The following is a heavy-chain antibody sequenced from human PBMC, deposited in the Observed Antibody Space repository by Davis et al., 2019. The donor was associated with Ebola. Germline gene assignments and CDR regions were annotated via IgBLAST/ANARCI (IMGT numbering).Heavy chain of an antibody. CDR2: INPSGGSP. J-gene: IGHJ4*02. Sequence: AASVKVSCKASGYTFTSYYMHWVRQAPGQGLEWMGIINPSGGSPSYAQKFQGRVTITRDTSASTAYMELSSLRSEDTSVYYCARDRGGDYSFDYWGQGTLVTVSS. D-gene: IGHD3-10*01. CDR1: GYTFTSYY. CDR3: ARDRGGDYSFDY. V-gene: IGHV1-46*01.